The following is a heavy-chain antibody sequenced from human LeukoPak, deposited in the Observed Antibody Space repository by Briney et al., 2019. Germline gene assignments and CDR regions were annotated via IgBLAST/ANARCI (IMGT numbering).Heavy chain of an antibody. D-gene: IGHD1-26*01. J-gene: IGHJ2*01. Sequence: GGSLRLSCAASGFTFSSYAMHWVRQAPGKGLEYVSAISSNGGSTYYANSVKGRFTISRDNSKNTLYLQMGRLRAEDMAVYYCARAWDGSYRSLWYFDLWGRGTLVTVSS. V-gene: IGHV3-64*01. CDR3: ARAWDGSYRSLWYFDL. CDR1: GFTFSSYA. CDR2: ISSNGGST.